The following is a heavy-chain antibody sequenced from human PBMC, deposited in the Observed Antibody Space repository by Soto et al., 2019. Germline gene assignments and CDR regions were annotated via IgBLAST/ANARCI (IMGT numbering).Heavy chain of an antibody. J-gene: IGHJ4*02. Sequence: VQLVESGGGVVQPGRSLRLSFAASGFTFSDYAMHCVRQAPGKGLEWVAVVYHDGRNTHYADSVKGRFTISRDSSKNKVSLEMTSLRAEDTAGYYCAKGGRQWLVTSDFNYWGQGALVTVSS. D-gene: IGHD6-19*01. CDR2: VYHDGRNT. V-gene: IGHV3-30*18. CDR3: AKGGRQWLVTSDFNY. CDR1: GFTFSDYA.